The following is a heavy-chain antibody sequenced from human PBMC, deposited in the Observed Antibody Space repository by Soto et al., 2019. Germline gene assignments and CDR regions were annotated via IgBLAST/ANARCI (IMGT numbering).Heavy chain of an antibody. V-gene: IGHV3-30*18. J-gene: IGHJ4*02. Sequence: PGGSLRLSCTASGSTFSSYDMHWVRQAPGKGLEWVAVTSHDGTNKFYADSVKGRFTISRDNSRNTLYLQMNSLRAEDTAAYYCAKGLYCSGGSCYRSYFDYWGQGTLVTVSS. CDR1: GSTFSSYD. D-gene: IGHD2-15*01. CDR2: TSHDGTNK. CDR3: AKGLYCSGGSCYRSYFDY.